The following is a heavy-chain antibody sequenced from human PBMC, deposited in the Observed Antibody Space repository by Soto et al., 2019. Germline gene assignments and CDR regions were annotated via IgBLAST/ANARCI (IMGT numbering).Heavy chain of an antibody. CDR1: GYTLTELS. V-gene: IGHV1-24*01. J-gene: IGHJ4*02. CDR3: ARHIGYCISTSCYIFDY. D-gene: IGHD2-2*01. CDR2: FDPEDGET. Sequence: ASVKVSCKVSGYTLTELSMHWVRQAPGKGLEWMGGFDPEDGETIYAQKLQGRVTMTTDTSTSIAYMELRSLRSDDTAVYYCARHIGYCISTSCYIFDYWGQGTLVTVSS.